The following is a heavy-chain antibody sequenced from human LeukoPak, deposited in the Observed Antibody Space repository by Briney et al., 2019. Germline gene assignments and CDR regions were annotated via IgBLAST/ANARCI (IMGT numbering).Heavy chain of an antibody. J-gene: IGHJ6*03. Sequence: GGSRSLSGEASGLTFRGFSMNGFGRVPGKGLEGVSSISSSIGYIYYADSVKGRFTISRDNAKNSLYLQMNSLRAEDTAVYYCARDSTYQLLYALQYYYYYYMDVWGKGTTVTVSS. CDR3: ARDSTYQLLYALQYYYYYYMDV. CDR2: ISSSIGYI. V-gene: IGHV3-21*01. D-gene: IGHD2-2*02. CDR1: GLTFRGFS.